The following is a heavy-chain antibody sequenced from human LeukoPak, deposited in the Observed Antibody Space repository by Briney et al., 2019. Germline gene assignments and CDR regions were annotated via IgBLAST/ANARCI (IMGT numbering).Heavy chain of an antibody. Sequence: GASVKVSCKASGYTFTRHYIHWVRQAPGQGLEWMGWINPKNAATKYDQRFQGRVTMTTDPSTGTVSMELNKLRSYDPTIYYCARNFSDRSGYDAFDIWGQGTMVTVSS. V-gene: IGHV1-2*02. J-gene: IGHJ3*02. CDR2: INPKNAAT. D-gene: IGHD3-22*01. CDR1: GYTFTRHY. CDR3: ARNFSDRSGYDAFDI.